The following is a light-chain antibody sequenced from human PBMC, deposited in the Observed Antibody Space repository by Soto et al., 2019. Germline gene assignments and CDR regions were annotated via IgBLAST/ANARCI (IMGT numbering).Light chain of an antibody. CDR1: QSVSSSY. Sequence: EIVLTQSPGTLSLSPGERATLSCRASQSVSSSYLAWYQQKPGQAPRLLIYGASSRATGIPDRFSGSGSGTDFTLTISRLEPEDFAVYYWQQYGSSLLTLGGGTKVEIK. CDR3: QQYGSSLLT. J-gene: IGKJ4*01. V-gene: IGKV3-20*01. CDR2: GAS.